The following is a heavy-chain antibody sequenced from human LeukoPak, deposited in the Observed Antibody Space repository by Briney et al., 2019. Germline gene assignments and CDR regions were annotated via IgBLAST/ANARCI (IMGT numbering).Heavy chain of an antibody. J-gene: IGHJ4*02. Sequence: PGGSLTLSCAASGFTFSDYYMSWIRQAPGKGLEWVSYISSSGSTIYYADSVKGRFTISSDNAKNSLYLQMNSLRAEDTAVYYCASGTYYYDSSGYYFDYWGQGTLVTVSS. CDR2: ISSSGSTI. D-gene: IGHD3-22*01. CDR1: GFTFSDYY. CDR3: ASGTYYYDSSGYYFDY. V-gene: IGHV3-11*01.